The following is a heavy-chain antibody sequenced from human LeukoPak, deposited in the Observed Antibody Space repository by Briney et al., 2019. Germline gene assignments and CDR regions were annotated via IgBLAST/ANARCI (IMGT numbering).Heavy chain of an antibody. CDR3: ATAPMTTVVTPAYFDY. J-gene: IGHJ4*02. CDR2: IYYSGST. CDR1: GGSISSGDYY. Sequence: SETLSLTCTVSGGSISSGDYYWSWIRQPPGKGLEWIGYIYYSGSTYYNPSLKRRVTISVDTSKNQFSLKLSSVPAADTAVYYCATAPMTTVVTPAYFDYWGQGTLVTVSS. D-gene: IGHD4-23*01. V-gene: IGHV4-30-4*01.